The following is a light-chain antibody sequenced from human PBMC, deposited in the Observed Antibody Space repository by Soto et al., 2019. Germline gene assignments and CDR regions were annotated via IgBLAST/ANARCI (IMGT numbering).Light chain of an antibody. Sequence: QSALTQPRSVSGSPGQSVTMSCTGTSSDVGAYNYVSWYQQHPGKAPKLMIYDVSKRPSGVPDRFSGSKSGNTASLTISGLQAEDEADYYCCSYGGSYTYVFGTGTKVTV. J-gene: IGLJ1*01. CDR3: CSYGGSYTYV. CDR2: DVS. V-gene: IGLV2-11*01. CDR1: SSDVGAYNY.